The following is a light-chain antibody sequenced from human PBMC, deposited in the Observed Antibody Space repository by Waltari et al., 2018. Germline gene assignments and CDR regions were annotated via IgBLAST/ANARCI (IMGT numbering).Light chain of an antibody. CDR3: MQALQTPLFT. Sequence: DIVITQSPLSLPVIPGEPASISCRSSQSLLHGNGYTYLDWYLQKPGQSPQLLIYLVSKRASGVPHRFSGTGSGTDFTLNISRVEAEDIGVYYCMQALQTPLFTFGPGTKLDIK. CDR1: QSLLHGNGYTY. J-gene: IGKJ3*01. CDR2: LVS. V-gene: IGKV2-28*01.